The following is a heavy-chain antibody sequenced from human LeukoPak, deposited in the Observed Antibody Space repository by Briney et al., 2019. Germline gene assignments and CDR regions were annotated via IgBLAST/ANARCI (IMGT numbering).Heavy chain of an antibody. CDR2: ISFDGNHK. V-gene: IGHV3-30*04. CDR1: GFSFTSYA. CDR3: ARGGATSAFDI. J-gene: IGHJ3*02. Sequence: GGSLRLSCAASGFSFTSYAMHWVRQAPGKGLEWVAVISFDGNHKYYADSVKGQFIISRDNSKNTLYLQMNSLRAEDTAVYYCARGGATSAFDIWGQRTMVTVSS. D-gene: IGHD1-26*01.